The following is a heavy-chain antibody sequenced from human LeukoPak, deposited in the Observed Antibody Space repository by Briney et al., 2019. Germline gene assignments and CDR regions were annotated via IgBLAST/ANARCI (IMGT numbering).Heavy chain of an antibody. Sequence: ASVKVSCKVSGYTLTELSMHWVRQAPGKGLEWMGGFDPEDGETIYAQKFRGRVTMTEDTSTDTAYMELSSLRSEDTAVYYCATNLITMIVWAFDIWGQGTMVTVSS. V-gene: IGHV1-24*01. CDR1: GYTLTELS. J-gene: IGHJ3*02. D-gene: IGHD3-22*01. CDR2: FDPEDGET. CDR3: ATNLITMIVWAFDI.